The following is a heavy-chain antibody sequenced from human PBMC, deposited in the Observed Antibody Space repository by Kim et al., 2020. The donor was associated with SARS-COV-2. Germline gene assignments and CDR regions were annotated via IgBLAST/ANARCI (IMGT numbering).Heavy chain of an antibody. J-gene: IGHJ4*02. CDR3: GGPPRMASAPPWDY. Sequence: GGSLRLSCAASGFTFSAYGLNWVRQAPGKRLEWVSSISGTADSTDYADSGKGRFTISRDNCKNMLYLEMNSLRVEDTAVYHCGGPPRMASAPPWDYWGQGTLVTVSS. CDR1: GFTFSAYG. D-gene: IGHD2-15*01. V-gene: IGHV3-23*01. CDR2: ISGTADST.